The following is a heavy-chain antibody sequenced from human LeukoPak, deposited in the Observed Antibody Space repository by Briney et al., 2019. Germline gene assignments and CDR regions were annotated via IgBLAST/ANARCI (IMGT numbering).Heavy chain of an antibody. D-gene: IGHD3-22*01. J-gene: IGHJ4*02. CDR1: GFTFSDYY. CDR2: IYSGGST. V-gene: IGHV3-53*01. CDR3: ARSPPLNYYDSSGYDYFDY. Sequence: GGSLRLSCAASGFTFSDYYMSWVRQAPGKGLEWVSVIYSGGSTYYADSVKGRFTISRDNSKNTLYLQMNSLRAEDTAVYYCARSPPLNYYDSSGYDYFDYWGQGTLVTVSS.